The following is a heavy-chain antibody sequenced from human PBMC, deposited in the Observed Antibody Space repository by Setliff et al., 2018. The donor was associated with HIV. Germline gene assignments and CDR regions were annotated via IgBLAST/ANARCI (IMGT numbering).Heavy chain of an antibody. CDR1: GYTFTDYY. D-gene: IGHD2-15*01. V-gene: IGHV1-2*02. CDR2: INPNSSDT. CDR3: TTYSPHGSGNRHYFDD. J-gene: IGHJ4*02. Sequence: ASVKVSCKASGYTFTDYYIHWVRQAPGQGLEWMGWINPNSSDTNYAQKFQGRVTMTRDTSISTAYMDLNSLQTDDTGVYYCTTYSPHGSGNRHYFDDWGQGTLVTVSS.